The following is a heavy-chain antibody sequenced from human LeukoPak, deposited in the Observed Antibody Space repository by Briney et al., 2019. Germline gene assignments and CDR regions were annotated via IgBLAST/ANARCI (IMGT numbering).Heavy chain of an antibody. CDR2: ISGSGGST. CDR3: AKENYYDSSFDY. D-gene: IGHD3-22*01. CDR1: GFTFSSFS. Sequence: GGSLRLSCAASGFTFSSFSMNWVRQAPGKGLEWVSAISGSGGSTYYADSVKGRFTISRDNSKNTLYLQMNSLRAEDTAVYYCAKENYYDSSFDYWGQGTLATVSS. V-gene: IGHV3-23*01. J-gene: IGHJ4*02.